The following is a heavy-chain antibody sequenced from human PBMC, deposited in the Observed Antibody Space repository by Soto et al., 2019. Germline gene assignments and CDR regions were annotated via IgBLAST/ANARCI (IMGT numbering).Heavy chain of an antibody. D-gene: IGHD3-9*01. J-gene: IGHJ4*02. CDR3: ARGSNVLRYFDWLLNTDY. Sequence: ASVKVSCKASGYTFTSYYMHWVRQAPGQGLEWMGIINPSGGSTSYAQKFQGRVTMTRDTSTSTVYMELSSLRSEDTAVYYCARGSNVLRYFDWLLNTDYWGQGTLVTVSS. V-gene: IGHV1-46*01. CDR1: GYTFTSYY. CDR2: INPSGGST.